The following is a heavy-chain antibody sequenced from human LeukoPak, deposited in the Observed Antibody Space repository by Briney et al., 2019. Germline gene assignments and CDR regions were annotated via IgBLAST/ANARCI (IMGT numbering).Heavy chain of an antibody. CDR3: ARDYYDSSGYWSTYYYYMDV. D-gene: IGHD3-22*01. CDR1: GFTFSSYW. J-gene: IGHJ6*03. V-gene: IGHV3-7*01. Sequence: GGSLRLSCAASGFTFSSYWMSWVRQAPGKGLEWVANIKQDGSEKYYVDSVKGRFTISRDNAKNSLYLQMNSLRAEDTAVYYCARDYYDSSGYWSTYYYYMDVWGKGTTVTVSS. CDR2: IKQDGSEK.